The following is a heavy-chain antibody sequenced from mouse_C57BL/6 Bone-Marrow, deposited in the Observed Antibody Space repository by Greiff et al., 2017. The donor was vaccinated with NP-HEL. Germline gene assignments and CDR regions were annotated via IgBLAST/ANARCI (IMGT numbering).Heavy chain of an antibody. Sequence: DVKLVESGPVLVKPGPSVKISCKASGFTFTDYYMHWVKQSHGKSLEWIGLVYPYNGGTSYNQKFKGKATLTVDTSSSTAYMELNSLTSEDSAVYYCARGGWLLRSWFAYWGQGTLVTVSA. J-gene: IGHJ3*01. V-gene: IGHV1-36*01. CDR3: ARGGWLLRSWFAY. CDR1: GFTFTDYY. D-gene: IGHD2-3*01. CDR2: VYPYNGGT.